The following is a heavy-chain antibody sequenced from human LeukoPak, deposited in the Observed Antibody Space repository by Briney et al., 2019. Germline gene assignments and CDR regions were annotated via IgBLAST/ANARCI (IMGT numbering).Heavy chain of an antibody. D-gene: IGHD2-2*01. J-gene: IGHJ5*02. V-gene: IGHV4-34*01. CDR1: GGSFSGYY. Sequence: SETLSLTCAVYGGSFSGYYWSWVRQPPGKGLEWVVEINHSGSTNYNTYLKSHVTISVDTSKNQFSLKLSSVTAADTALYYCARAHRVVVVPPVPFEPWGQGTPVTVSP. CDR3: ARAHRVVVVPPVPFEP. CDR2: INHSGST.